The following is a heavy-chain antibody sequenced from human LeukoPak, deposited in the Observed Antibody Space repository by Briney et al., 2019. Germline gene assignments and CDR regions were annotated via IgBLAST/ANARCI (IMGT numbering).Heavy chain of an antibody. CDR1: GGSISSHY. CDR3: ARGLGAVAGRIYDGFDM. J-gene: IGHJ3*02. D-gene: IGHD6-19*01. Sequence: SETLSFTCTVSGGSISSHYWSWIRQPPGKGLEWIGYIYFSGSTNYNPSLKSRVTISIDTPNNQFSLKLSSVTAADTGVYYCARGLGAVAGRIYDGFDMWGQGTMVTVSS. V-gene: IGHV4-59*11. CDR2: IYFSGST.